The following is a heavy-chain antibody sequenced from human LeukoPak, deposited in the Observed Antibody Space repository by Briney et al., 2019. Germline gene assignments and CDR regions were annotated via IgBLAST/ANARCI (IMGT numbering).Heavy chain of an antibody. V-gene: IGHV3-48*02. Sequence: GGSLRLSCAASGFTVSSNYMNWVRQAPGKGLEWVSYISSSSSTIYYADSVKGRLTISRDNAKNSLYLQMNSLRDEDTAVYYCAREPYGSGAPFDYWGQGTLVTVSS. J-gene: IGHJ4*02. CDR2: ISSSSSTI. CDR1: GFTVSSNY. D-gene: IGHD3-10*01. CDR3: AREPYGSGAPFDY.